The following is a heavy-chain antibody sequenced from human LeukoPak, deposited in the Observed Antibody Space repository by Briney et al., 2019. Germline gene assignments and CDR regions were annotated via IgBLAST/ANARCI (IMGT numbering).Heavy chain of an antibody. CDR1: GGSISSYY. CDR2: IYTSGSS. V-gene: IGHV4-4*07. Sequence: PSETLSLTCTVSGGSISSYYWSWIRQPAGKRLEWIGRIYTSGSSDYNPSLKSRVTMSVDTSKNQFSLKLNSVTAADKAVYYCARGSNSPRSPLGMDVWGQGTTVTVSS. D-gene: IGHD1-26*01. J-gene: IGHJ6*02. CDR3: ARGSNSPRSPLGMDV.